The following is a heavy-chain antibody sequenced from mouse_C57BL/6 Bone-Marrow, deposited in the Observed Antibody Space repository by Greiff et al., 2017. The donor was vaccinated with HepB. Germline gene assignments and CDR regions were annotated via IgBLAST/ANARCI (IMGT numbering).Heavy chain of an antibody. J-gene: IGHJ2*01. D-gene: IGHD1-1*01. V-gene: IGHV1-59*01. CDR3: ARDYYRLDY. CDR2: IDPSDSYT. CDR1: GYTFTSYW. Sequence: QVQLQQPGAELVRPGPSVKLSCKASGYTFTSYWMHWVKQRPGQGLEWIGVIDPSDSYTNYNQKFKGKATLTVDTSSSTAYMQLSSLTSEDSAVYYCARDYYRLDYWGQGTTLTVSS.